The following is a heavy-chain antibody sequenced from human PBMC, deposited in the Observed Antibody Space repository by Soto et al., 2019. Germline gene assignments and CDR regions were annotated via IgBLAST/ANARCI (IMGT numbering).Heavy chain of an antibody. V-gene: IGHV3-23*01. CDR2: ISSSGYST. CDR1: GFTFNNYA. J-gene: IGHJ4*02. Sequence: VGSLRLSCAASGFTFNNYAMSWVRQAPGKGLEWVSAISSSGYSTYYADSVKGRFTISRDNSKNTVYLQMNNLRAEDTAVYYCAKGSVVVAAKFDSWGQGTLVTVSS. CDR3: AKGSVVVAAKFDS. D-gene: IGHD2-21*02.